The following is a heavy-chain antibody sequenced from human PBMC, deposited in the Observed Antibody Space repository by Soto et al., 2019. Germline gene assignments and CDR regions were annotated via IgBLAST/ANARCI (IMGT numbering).Heavy chain of an antibody. J-gene: IGHJ6*02. Sequence: SETLSLTCTVSGGSIRTSIYYWGWIRQPPGKGLEWIGSIYYSGLTHYNPSLPSLKSRVTIYVDISQNQFSLKLTSVTASDTAVYYCARLPAEGIAAGAMDVWGQGTTVTVSS. V-gene: IGHV4-39*01. D-gene: IGHD6-13*01. CDR1: GGSIRTSIYY. CDR2: IYYSGLT. CDR3: ARLPAEGIAAGAMDV.